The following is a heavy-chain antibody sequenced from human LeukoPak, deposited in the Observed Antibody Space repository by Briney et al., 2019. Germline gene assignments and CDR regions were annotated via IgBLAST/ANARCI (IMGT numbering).Heavy chain of an antibody. CDR1: GFTYSSYW. CDR2: IKADGSEK. Sequence: GGSLRLSCAASGFTYSSYWMSWVRQAPGKGLEWVANIKADGSEKYFVDSVKGRFTISRDNAKNSLYLQMNSLRVEDTAVYYCARDPKQLTYFDYWGQGTLVTVSS. D-gene: IGHD6-13*01. J-gene: IGHJ4*02. CDR3: ARDPKQLTYFDY. V-gene: IGHV3-7*01.